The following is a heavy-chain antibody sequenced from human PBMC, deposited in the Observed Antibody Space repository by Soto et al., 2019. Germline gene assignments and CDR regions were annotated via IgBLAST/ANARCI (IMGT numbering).Heavy chain of an antibody. D-gene: IGHD1-26*01. CDR1: GFTFSSYA. Sequence: EVQLLESGGGLVQPGGSLRLSCAASGFTFSSYAMSWVRQAPGKGLEWVSAISGSGGSTYYADSVKGRFTISRDNSKNTLYLQLNSLRAEDTAVYYCAKDPSRVVGAMVKGRIWFDPWGQGTLVTVSS. CDR2: ISGSGGST. J-gene: IGHJ5*02. V-gene: IGHV3-23*01. CDR3: AKDPSRVVGAMVKGRIWFDP.